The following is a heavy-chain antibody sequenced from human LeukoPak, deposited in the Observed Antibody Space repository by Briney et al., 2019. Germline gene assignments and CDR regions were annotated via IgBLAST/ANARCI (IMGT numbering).Heavy chain of an antibody. Sequence: GGSLRLSCAASGFTFSSYAMSWVRQAPGKGLEWVSAISGSGGRTYYADSVKGRFTISRDNSKNTLYLQMNSLRAEDTAVCYCAKDQGYSGYDPLDYWGQGTLVTVSS. D-gene: IGHD5-12*01. CDR3: AKDQGYSGYDPLDY. CDR2: ISGSGGRT. J-gene: IGHJ4*02. V-gene: IGHV3-23*01. CDR1: GFTFSSYA.